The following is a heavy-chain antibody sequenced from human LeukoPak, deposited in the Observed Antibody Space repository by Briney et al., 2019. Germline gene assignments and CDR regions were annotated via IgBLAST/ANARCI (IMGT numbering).Heavy chain of an antibody. CDR2: IYYSGST. Sequence: SETLSLTCTVSGGSISSSSYYWGWIRQPPGKGLEWIGSIYYSGSTYYNPSLKSRVTISVDTSKNQFSLKLSSVTAADTAVYYCARAAYSSGWYDWFDPWGQGTLVTVSS. CDR3: ARAAYSSGWYDWFDP. D-gene: IGHD6-19*01. V-gene: IGHV4-39*01. CDR1: GGSISSSSYY. J-gene: IGHJ5*02.